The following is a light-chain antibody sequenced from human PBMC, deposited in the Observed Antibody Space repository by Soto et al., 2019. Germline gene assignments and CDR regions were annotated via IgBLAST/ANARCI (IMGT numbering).Light chain of an antibody. V-gene: IGKV3-20*01. CDR1: ESVSSSF. CDR3: QHYGNSLWT. CDR2: RTS. J-gene: IGKJ1*01. Sequence: EVVLTQSPGTLSLSPGERATLSCRASESVSSSFLTWYQQKPGQAPRLLIYRTSNRVTGIPDRFSGSGSGTDFTLTSRRLEPEDFAVYFCQHYGNSLWTVGQGTKVEIK.